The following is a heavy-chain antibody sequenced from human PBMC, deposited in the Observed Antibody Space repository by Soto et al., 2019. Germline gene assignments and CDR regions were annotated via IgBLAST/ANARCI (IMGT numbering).Heavy chain of an antibody. D-gene: IGHD5-12*01. Sequence: GSLRLSCAASGFTFSSYSMNWVRQAPGKGLEWVSYISSSSSTIYYADSVKGRFTISRDNAKNSLYLQMNSLRDEDTAVYYCARDLHLKWLYYYYYGMDVWGQGTTVTVSS. V-gene: IGHV3-48*02. CDR3: ARDLHLKWLYYYYYGMDV. CDR1: GFTFSSYS. CDR2: ISSSSSTI. J-gene: IGHJ6*02.